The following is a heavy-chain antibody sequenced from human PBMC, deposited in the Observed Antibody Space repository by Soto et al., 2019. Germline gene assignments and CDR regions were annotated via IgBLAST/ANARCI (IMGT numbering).Heavy chain of an antibody. J-gene: IGHJ6*02. Sequence: QVQLQESGPGLVKPSETLSLTCTVSGGSIDGYNCAWIRQPPGKSLGWVGYVYYSGGSRYNPSLESRVTLSMDTSKSQFSLQLRSVTAADTAVYYCVRQGIGNLHGLVDVWGRGTTVTVSS. D-gene: IGHD3-10*01. V-gene: IGHV4-59*08. CDR3: VRQGIGNLHGLVDV. CDR1: GGSIDGYN. CDR2: VYYSGGS.